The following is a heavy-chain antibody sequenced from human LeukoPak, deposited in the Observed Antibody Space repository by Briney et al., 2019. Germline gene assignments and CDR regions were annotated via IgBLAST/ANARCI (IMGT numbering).Heavy chain of an antibody. J-gene: IGHJ5*02. D-gene: IGHD6-19*01. CDR3: ARAYGGAVAGFGWFDP. Sequence: SETLSLTCAVSGGSISSGGYSWSWIRQPPGTGLEWIGYIYHSGSTYYNPSLKSRVTISVDRSKNQFSLKLSSVTAADTAVYYCARAYGGAVAGFGWFDPWGQGTLVTVSS. CDR1: GGSISSGGYS. V-gene: IGHV4-30-2*01. CDR2: IYHSGST.